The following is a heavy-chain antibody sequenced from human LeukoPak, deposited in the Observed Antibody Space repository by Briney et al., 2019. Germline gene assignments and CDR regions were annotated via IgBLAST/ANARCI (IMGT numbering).Heavy chain of an antibody. V-gene: IGHV3-21*01. Sequence: GGSLRLSCAASGFTFSSYWMHWVRQAPGRGLVWVSVIDSSSSYIWYADSVKGRFTISRDNAKNSLYLQMNSLRAEDTAVYYCAVGLWFGEYDFDYWGQGTLVTVSS. CDR1: GFTFSSYW. CDR2: IDSSSSYI. CDR3: AVGLWFGEYDFDY. D-gene: IGHD3-10*01. J-gene: IGHJ4*02.